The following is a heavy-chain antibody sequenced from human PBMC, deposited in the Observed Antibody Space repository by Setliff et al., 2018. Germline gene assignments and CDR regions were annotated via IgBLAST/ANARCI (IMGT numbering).Heavy chain of an antibody. Sequence: SETLSLTCAVYGGSFSGYYWSWIRQPPGKGLEWIGEINHSGSTNYNPSLKSRVTISVDTSKNQFSLRLSSVTAADTAVYYCARGKSYDFWSGYPTPDAFDIWGQGTMVTVSS. CDR3: ARGKSYDFWSGYPTPDAFDI. J-gene: IGHJ3*02. CDR1: GGSFSGYY. CDR2: INHSGST. V-gene: IGHV4-34*01. D-gene: IGHD3-3*01.